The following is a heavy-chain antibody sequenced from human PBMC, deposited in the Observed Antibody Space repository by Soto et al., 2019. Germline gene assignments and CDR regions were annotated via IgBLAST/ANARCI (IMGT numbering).Heavy chain of an antibody. D-gene: IGHD2-15*01. J-gene: IGHJ6*03. V-gene: IGHV3-30*18. CDR2: ISFDGSNK. Sequence: QVELVESGGGVVQPERSLRLSCAASGFSFSTYGMHWVRQAPDKGLEWVALISFDGSNKYYADSVKGRFTISRDNSQNTLYLQVNSLRAEDTAVYYCAKGGYCSGVSCYSHKDVWGKGTTVTVSS. CDR3: AKGGYCSGVSCYSHKDV. CDR1: GFSFSTYG.